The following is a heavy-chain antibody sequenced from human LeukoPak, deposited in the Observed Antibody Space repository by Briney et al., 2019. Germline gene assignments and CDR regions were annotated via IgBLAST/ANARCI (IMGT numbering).Heavy chain of an antibody. D-gene: IGHD1-26*01. V-gene: IGHV3-74*01. CDR2: INNDGSGT. CDR1: GFTFSSYW. Sequence: GGSLRLSCAASGFTFSSYWMHWVRQAPGKGLVWVSRINNDGSGTTYADSVKGRFTISRDNAKNTLYLQMNSLRGEDTGVYYCARDQDGPGATVDHWGQGTLVTVSS. J-gene: IGHJ5*02. CDR3: ARDQDGPGATVDH.